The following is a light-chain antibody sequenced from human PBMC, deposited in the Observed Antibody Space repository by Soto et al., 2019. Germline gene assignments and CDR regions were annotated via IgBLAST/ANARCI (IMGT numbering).Light chain of an antibody. V-gene: IGLV2-23*02. CDR1: NSDVGNYNH. CDR2: EVS. CDR3: CSFARSNTWV. J-gene: IGLJ2*01. Sequence: QSVLTQPVSVSGSPGQSITISCTGTNSDVGNYNHVSWYQQHPGKAPKLMIYEVSKRPSGVSNRFSGSKSANTASLTISGLQAEDEADYYCCSFARSNTWVFGGGTKLTVL.